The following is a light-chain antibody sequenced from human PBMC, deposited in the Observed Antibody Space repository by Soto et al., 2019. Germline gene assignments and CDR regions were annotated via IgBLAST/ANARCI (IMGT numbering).Light chain of an antibody. CDR1: QSISSY. CDR2: AAS. Sequence: DIQMTQSPSSLSASVRDRVTVTCRARQSISSYLNWYQQKPGKAPKVLIYAASSLQSGVPSRFSGSGSGTDFTLTISRLQPEDFATYYCQQSYSIPWTFGQGTKVDI. V-gene: IGKV1-39*01. J-gene: IGKJ1*01. CDR3: QQSYSIPWT.